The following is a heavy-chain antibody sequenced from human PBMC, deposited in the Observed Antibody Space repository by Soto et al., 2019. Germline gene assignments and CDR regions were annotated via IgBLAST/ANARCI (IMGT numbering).Heavy chain of an antibody. CDR1: GFTFSNYP. CDR2: ISASGAST. Sequence: EVQLLESGGGLVQPGGSLRLSCAASGFTFSNYPMSWVREAPGKGLEWVSTISASGASTYYGDSVKGRFTISRDNSKNTLYVQMNSLRAEDTAVYYCAKRTGSDYHDYWGRGTLVTVSS. V-gene: IGHV3-23*01. D-gene: IGHD4-17*01. J-gene: IGHJ4*02. CDR3: AKRTGSDYHDY.